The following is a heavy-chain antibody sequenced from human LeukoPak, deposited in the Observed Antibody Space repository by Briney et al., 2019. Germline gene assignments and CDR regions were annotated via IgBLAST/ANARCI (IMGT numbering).Heavy chain of an antibody. CDR2: ISSSGSSI. D-gene: IGHD3-3*01. J-gene: IGHJ5*02. CDR3: AKSDFRRTHNWFDP. V-gene: IGHV3-11*01. Sequence: PGGSLRLSCAASGFTFSNYYMSWIRQAPGKGLEWVSKISSSGSSIHYADSVKGRFTISRDNSKNTLYLQMNSLRAEDTAVYYCAKSDFRRTHNWFDPWGQGTLVTVSS. CDR1: GFTFSNYY.